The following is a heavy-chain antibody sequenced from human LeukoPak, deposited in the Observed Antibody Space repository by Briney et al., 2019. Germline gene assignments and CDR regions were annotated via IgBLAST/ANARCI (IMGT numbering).Heavy chain of an antibody. V-gene: IGHV3-30*02. Sequence: PGGSLRLSCAASGFTFSSYGMHWVRQAPGKGLEWVAFIQYDGSDNNYADSVKGRFTISRDNSKNTLYLQMNSLRAEDTAVYYCAKTKITLIVVANSHSGALDIWGQGTMVTVSS. CDR1: GFTFSSYG. J-gene: IGHJ3*02. CDR3: AKTKITLIVVANSHSGALDI. D-gene: IGHD3-22*01. CDR2: IQYDGSDN.